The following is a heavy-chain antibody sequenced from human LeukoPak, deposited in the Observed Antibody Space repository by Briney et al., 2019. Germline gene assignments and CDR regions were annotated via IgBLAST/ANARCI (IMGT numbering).Heavy chain of an antibody. Sequence: KPSETLSLTCPVAGGSISSYYWSWIRQPPGKGLEWIGYIYYSGSTNYNPSLKSRVTISVDTSKNQFSLKLSSVTAADTAVYYCARVRGAFDIWGQGTMVTVSS. V-gene: IGHV4-59*01. CDR2: IYYSGST. J-gene: IGHJ3*02. CDR3: ARVRGAFDI. CDR1: GGSISSYY.